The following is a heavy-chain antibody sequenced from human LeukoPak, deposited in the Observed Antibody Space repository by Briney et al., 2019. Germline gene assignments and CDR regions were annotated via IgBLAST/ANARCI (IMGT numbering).Heavy chain of an antibody. V-gene: IGHV4-30-2*01. CDR1: GGSISSGGYP. J-gene: IGHJ3*02. Sequence: PSQTLSLTCAVSGGSISSGGYPWSWIRQPPGKGLEWIGYIYHSGSTYYNPSLKSRVTISVDRSKNQFSLKLSSVTAADTAVYYCARGGSGSYLDAFDIWGQGTMVTVSS. CDR3: ARGGSGSYLDAFDI. CDR2: IYHSGST. D-gene: IGHD1-26*01.